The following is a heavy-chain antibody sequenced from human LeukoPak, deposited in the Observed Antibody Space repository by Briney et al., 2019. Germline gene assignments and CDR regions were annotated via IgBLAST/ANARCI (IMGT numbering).Heavy chain of an antibody. J-gene: IGHJ4*02. Sequence: GGSLRLSCAAPGFTFSSYGMHWVRQAPGKGLEWVAVIWNGGSNKYYADSVKGRFTISRDNAKNSLYLQMNSLRAEDTAVYYCARDIYYDSSGYYGSVYWGQGTLVTVSS. D-gene: IGHD3-22*01. CDR1: GFTFSSYG. CDR3: ARDIYYDSSGYYGSVY. V-gene: IGHV3-33*08. CDR2: IWNGGSNK.